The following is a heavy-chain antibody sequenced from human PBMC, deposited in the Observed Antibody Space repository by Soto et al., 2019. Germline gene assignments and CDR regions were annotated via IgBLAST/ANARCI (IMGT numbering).Heavy chain of an antibody. Sequence: SLRLSCAASGFTFEDFAMNWVRQAPGKGPEWVSRISWNGCRIDYADSVKGRFTISRDNAKSALYLQMNSLRPEDTALYYCAKIGSNYLYYLGSWGQGTLFIVS. CDR2: ISWNGCRI. CDR1: GFTFEDFA. J-gene: IGHJ4*02. V-gene: IGHV3-9*01. D-gene: IGHD4-4*01. CDR3: AKIGSNYLYYLGS.